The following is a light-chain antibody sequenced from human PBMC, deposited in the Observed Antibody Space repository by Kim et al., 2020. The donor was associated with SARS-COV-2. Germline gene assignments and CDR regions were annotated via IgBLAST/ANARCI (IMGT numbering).Light chain of an antibody. CDR3: QQYDKMPLT. V-gene: IGKV3D-15*01. CDR2: GTS. CDR1: QTVSYN. Sequence: IVMTQSPVTLSVSPGERVSLSCRADQTVSYNLAWYQRKPGQAPRLLIYGTSTRASGIPPRFSGSGSGTEFSLTIRSMQPEDFAVYYCQQYDKMPLTFGGGTKVDIK. J-gene: IGKJ4*01.